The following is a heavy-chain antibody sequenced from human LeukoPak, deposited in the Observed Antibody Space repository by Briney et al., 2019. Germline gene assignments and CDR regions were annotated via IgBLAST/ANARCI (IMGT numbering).Heavy chain of an antibody. CDR1: GYTFTGYY. Sequence: ASVKVSCKASGYTFTGYYMHWVRQAPGQGLEWMGRINPNSGGTNYAQKFQGRVTMTRDTSISTAYMELSRLRSDDTAVYYCARDVVNDCGDYASLGPDYWGQGTLVTVSS. D-gene: IGHD4-17*01. CDR3: ARDVVNDCGDYASLGPDY. CDR2: INPNSGGT. J-gene: IGHJ4*02. V-gene: IGHV1-2*06.